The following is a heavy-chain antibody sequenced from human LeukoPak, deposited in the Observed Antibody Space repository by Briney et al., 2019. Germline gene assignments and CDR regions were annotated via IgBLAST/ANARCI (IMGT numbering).Heavy chain of an antibody. Sequence: GGSLRLSCAASGFTFSTSWMHWVRQAPGKGLVWVSRVESNGRNTIYADSVKGRYTISRDNRKNTLYLQMNSLRAEDTAVYYCARDGSAYNFDYWGQGTWSPSPQ. CDR3: ARDGSAYNFDY. J-gene: IGHJ4*02. V-gene: IGHV3-74*01. D-gene: IGHD5-24*01. CDR1: GFTFSTSW. CDR2: VESNGRNT.